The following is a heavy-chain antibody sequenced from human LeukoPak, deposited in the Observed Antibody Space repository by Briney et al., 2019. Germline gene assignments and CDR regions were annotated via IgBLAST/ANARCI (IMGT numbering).Heavy chain of an antibody. CDR2: INEDGSEK. Sequence: GGSLRLSCAAAGFTFSNYWMGWVRQAPGKGLQWVANINEDGSEKYYVDSVKGRFTISRDNAKNSLYLQMNILRAGDTAVFYCLSGPGHWGQGTLVTVSS. CDR3: LSGPGH. J-gene: IGHJ4*02. CDR1: GFTFSNYW. V-gene: IGHV3-7*01.